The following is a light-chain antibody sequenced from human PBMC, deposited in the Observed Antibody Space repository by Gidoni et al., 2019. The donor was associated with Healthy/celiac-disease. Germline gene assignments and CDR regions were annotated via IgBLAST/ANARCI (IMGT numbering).Light chain of an antibody. CDR3: QQRSNWPPIT. J-gene: IGKJ5*01. CDR2: DAS. V-gene: IGKV3-11*01. CDR1: QSVSSY. Sequence: ETVLSQSPATLSLSPGERATLSCRARQSVSSYFAWYQQQPGQAPSLLINDASNRATDSPARCSGSGSGTDFTLTISSIEPEDFAAYYCQQRSNWPPITFGQGTRLEIK.